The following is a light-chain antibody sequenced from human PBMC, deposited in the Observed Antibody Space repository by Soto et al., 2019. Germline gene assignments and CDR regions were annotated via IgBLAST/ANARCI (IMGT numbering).Light chain of an antibody. CDR2: GAS. V-gene: IGKV3-20*01. CDR1: QSVSNNY. J-gene: IGKJ5*01. CDR3: HQYGSSRAIA. Sequence: EIVLTQSLGTLSLSPGERATLSCRASQSVSNNYLAWYQQKPGQAPRLLIYGASSRATGFPDRFSGSGSGTDFTLTISRLEPEDFAVYYCHQYGSSRAIAFGQGTRLEI.